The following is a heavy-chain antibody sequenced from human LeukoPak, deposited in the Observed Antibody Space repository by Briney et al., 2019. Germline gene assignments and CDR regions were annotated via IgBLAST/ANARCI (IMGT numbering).Heavy chain of an antibody. D-gene: IGHD4-17*01. CDR2: ISYDESNT. CDR1: RFTFSSYA. Sequence: GGSLRLSCAASRFTFSSYAMHWVRQAPGKGLEWVALISYDESNTFYADSVKGRFTISRDNSKNTLYLQMNSLRVEDTAVYYCARDGDGDYVFSYYFDYWGQGTLVTVSS. V-gene: IGHV3-30*04. J-gene: IGHJ4*02. CDR3: ARDGDGDYVFSYYFDY.